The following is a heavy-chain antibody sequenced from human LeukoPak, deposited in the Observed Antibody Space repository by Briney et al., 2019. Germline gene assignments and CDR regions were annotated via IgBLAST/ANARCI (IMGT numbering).Heavy chain of an antibody. Sequence: SETLSLTCTVSGGSISSSSYYWGWIRQPPGKGLEWIGSIYYSGSTYYSPSLKSRVTISVDTSKNQFSLKLSSVTAADTAVYYCARAHGGVIAAAIYYFDYWGQGTLVTVSS. CDR3: ARAHGGVIAAAIYYFDY. CDR2: IYYSGST. J-gene: IGHJ4*02. D-gene: IGHD6-13*01. CDR1: GGSISSSSYY. V-gene: IGHV4-39*07.